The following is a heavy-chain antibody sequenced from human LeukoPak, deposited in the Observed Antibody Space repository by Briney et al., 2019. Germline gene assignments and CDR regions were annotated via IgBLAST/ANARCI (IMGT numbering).Heavy chain of an antibody. D-gene: IGHD3-10*01. CDR1: GYTFTRHD. V-gene: IGHV1-8*03. CDR3: ARVGITMVRGVIRTYYFDY. J-gene: IGHJ4*02. Sequence: ASVKVSCKASGYTFTRHDINWVRQATGQGLEWMGWMNPNSGNAGYAQKFQGRVTITKDTSISTAYMELRSLTSEDTAVYYCARVGITMVRGVIRTYYFDYWGQGTLVTVSS. CDR2: MNPNSGNA.